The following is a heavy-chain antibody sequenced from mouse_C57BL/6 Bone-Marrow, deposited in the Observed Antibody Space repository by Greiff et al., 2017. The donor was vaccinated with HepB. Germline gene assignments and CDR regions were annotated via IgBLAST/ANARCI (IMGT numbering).Heavy chain of an antibody. CDR3: TTTVVAPTFYFDY. Sequence: EVKLVESGAELVRPGASVKLSCTASGFNIKDDYMHWVKQRPEQGLEWIGWIDPENGDTEYASKFQGKATITADTSSNTAYLQLSSLTSEDTAVYYCTTTVVAPTFYFDYWGQGTTLTVSS. J-gene: IGHJ2*01. V-gene: IGHV14-4*01. CDR2: IDPENGDT. CDR1: GFNIKDDY. D-gene: IGHD1-1*01.